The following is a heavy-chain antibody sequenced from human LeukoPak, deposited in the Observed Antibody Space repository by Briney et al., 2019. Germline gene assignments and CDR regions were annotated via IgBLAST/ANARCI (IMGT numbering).Heavy chain of an antibody. CDR3: AKDGVLRGVIPIQFDY. Sequence: GGSLRLSCAASGFTFGSYAMSWVRQAPGKGLEWVSAISGSGGSTHYADSVKGRFTISRDNPKNTLYMQMNSLRAEDTAVYYCAKDGVLRGVIPIQFDYWGQGTLVTVSS. J-gene: IGHJ4*02. CDR1: GFTFGSYA. CDR2: ISGSGGST. V-gene: IGHV3-23*01. D-gene: IGHD3-10*01.